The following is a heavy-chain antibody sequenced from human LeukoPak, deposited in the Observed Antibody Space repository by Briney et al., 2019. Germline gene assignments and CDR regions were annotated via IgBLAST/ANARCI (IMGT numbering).Heavy chain of an antibody. CDR2: INPNSGGT. Sequence: ASVKVSCKASGHTFTGYYMRWVRQAPGQGLEWMGWINPNSGGTNYAQKFQGRVTMTRDTSISTAYMELSRLRSDDTAVYYCASGFGLAASTDYWGQGTLVTVSS. CDR3: ASGFGLAASTDY. J-gene: IGHJ4*02. V-gene: IGHV1-2*02. D-gene: IGHD2-15*01. CDR1: GHTFTGYY.